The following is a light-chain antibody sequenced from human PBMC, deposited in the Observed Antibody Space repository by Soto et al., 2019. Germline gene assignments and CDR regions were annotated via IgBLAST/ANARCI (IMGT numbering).Light chain of an antibody. CDR1: QSVSSN. CDR3: QQYNSWPRT. Sequence: EIVMTQSPATLSVSPGERATLSCRASQSVSSNLAWYHQKPGQAPRLLIYGASTRATGTPARFSGSGSGTEFTLTISSLQSEDFAVYYCQQYNSWPRTFGQGTKVEIK. V-gene: IGKV3-15*01. CDR2: GAS. J-gene: IGKJ1*01.